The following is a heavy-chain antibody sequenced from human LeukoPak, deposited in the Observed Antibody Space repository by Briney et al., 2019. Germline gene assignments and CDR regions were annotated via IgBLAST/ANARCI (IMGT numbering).Heavy chain of an antibody. CDR1: GFTFSSYA. CDR2: ISSSGSSI. CDR3: ARGISTGYSFDY. D-gene: IGHD3-22*01. V-gene: IGHV3-21*01. J-gene: IGHJ4*02. Sequence: PGGSLRLSCAASGFTFSSYAVNWVRQAPGKGLEWVSSISSSGSSIYYADSVKGRFTISRDNAKNSLYLQINSLGAEDTAVYYCARGISTGYSFDYWGQGTLVTVSS.